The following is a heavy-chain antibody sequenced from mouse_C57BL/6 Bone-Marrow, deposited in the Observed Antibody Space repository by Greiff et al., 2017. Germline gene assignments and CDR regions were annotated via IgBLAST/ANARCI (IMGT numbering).Heavy chain of an antibody. D-gene: IGHD4-1*01. V-gene: IGHV1-81*01. CDR1: GYTFTSYG. Sequence: VQLQQSGAELARPGASVKLSCTASGYTFTSYGISWVKQRTGQGLEWIGEIYPRSGNTYYNEKFKGKATLTADKSSSTAYMELRSLTSEDSAVYFCARSLGRVWYFDVWGTGTTVTVSS. CDR2: IYPRSGNT. J-gene: IGHJ1*03. CDR3: ARSLGRVWYFDV.